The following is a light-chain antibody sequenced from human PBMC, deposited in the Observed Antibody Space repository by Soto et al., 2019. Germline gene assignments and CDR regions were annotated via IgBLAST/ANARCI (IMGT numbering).Light chain of an antibody. CDR3: QQYNSYPYT. CDR2: DAS. V-gene: IGKV1-5*01. J-gene: IGKJ2*01. CDR1: QSISTW. Sequence: DIQMTQSPSTVSASVGDAVTITCRASQSISTWLDWYQQKPGKAPNLLIYDASTLESGGPSGFSGSGSGTEFTLTISSLQPDDSATYYCQQYNSYPYTFGQGTKLEIK.